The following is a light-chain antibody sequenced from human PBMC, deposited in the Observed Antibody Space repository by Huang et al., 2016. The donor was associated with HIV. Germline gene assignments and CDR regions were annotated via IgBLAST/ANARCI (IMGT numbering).Light chain of an antibody. CDR3: QQSYNTPT. J-gene: IGKJ1*01. CDR2: GAS. CDR1: QSINSY. Sequence: DIQMTQSPSSLSASVGDRVTITCRASQSINSYLNWYQQKPGKAPNLLIYGASSLQSGVPSRFSGSGSGTDFTLTISSLQPEDFATYYCQQSYNTPTFGHGTKVEI. V-gene: IGKV1-39*01.